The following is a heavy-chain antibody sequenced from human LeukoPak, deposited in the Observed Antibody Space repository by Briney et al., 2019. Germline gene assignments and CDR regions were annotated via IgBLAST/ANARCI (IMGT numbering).Heavy chain of an antibody. D-gene: IGHD1/OR15-1a*01. V-gene: IGHV4-34*01. CDR2: INHSGST. CDR3: ARRVFSSLWNKNWFDP. J-gene: IGHJ5*02. Sequence: SETLSLTCAVYGGSFSGYYWSWIRQPPGKGLEWIGEINHSGSTNYNPSLKSRVTISVDTSKNQFSLKLSSVTAADTAVYYCARRVFSSLWNKNWFDPWGQGTLVTISS. CDR1: GGSFSGYY.